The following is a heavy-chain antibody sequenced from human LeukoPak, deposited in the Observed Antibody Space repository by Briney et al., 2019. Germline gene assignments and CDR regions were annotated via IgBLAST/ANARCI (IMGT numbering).Heavy chain of an antibody. Sequence: YPGGSLRLSCAASGFTFSSYAMHWVRQAPGKGLEWVAVISYDGSNKYYADSVKGRFTISRDNAKNSLYLQMNSLRAEDTAVYYCARDQGYGVLGSDYWGQGTLVTVSS. V-gene: IGHV3-30*04. CDR3: ARDQGYGVLGSDY. CDR2: ISYDGSNK. CDR1: GFTFSSYA. J-gene: IGHJ4*02. D-gene: IGHD4-17*01.